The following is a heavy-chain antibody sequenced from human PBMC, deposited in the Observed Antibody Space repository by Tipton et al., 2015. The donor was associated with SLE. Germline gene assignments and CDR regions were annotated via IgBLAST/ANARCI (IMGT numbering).Heavy chain of an antibody. CDR3: ATISDVVLVLYFDY. V-gene: IGHV3-23*01. Sequence: SLRLSCAAPGFIFSHYAMTWVRQAPGKGLEWVSAISGSGDTTSYADSAKGRFTISRDNSKNTLYLHMNRLRAEDTAVYYCATISDVVLVLYFDYWGQGTLVTVSS. CDR1: GFIFSHYA. J-gene: IGHJ4*02. CDR2: ISGSGDTT. D-gene: IGHD2-8*02.